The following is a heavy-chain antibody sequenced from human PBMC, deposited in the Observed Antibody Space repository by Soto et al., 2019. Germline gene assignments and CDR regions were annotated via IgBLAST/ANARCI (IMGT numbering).Heavy chain of an antibody. CDR1: GDSISTYDYY. CDR2: IYYSGTT. J-gene: IGHJ4*02. V-gene: IGHV4-30-4*01. Sequence: PSETLSLTCTVSGDSISTYDYYWSWFRQPPGEGLQWIGYIYYSGTTYYNPSLKSRVTLSMDTSKNQFSLRLSSVTAADTAVYYCARGIGVFDSWGQGTMVPVSS. D-gene: IGHD3-10*01. CDR3: ARGIGVFDS.